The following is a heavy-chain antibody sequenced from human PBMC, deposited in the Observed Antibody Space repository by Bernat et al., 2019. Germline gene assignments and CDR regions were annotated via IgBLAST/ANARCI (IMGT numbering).Heavy chain of an antibody. CDR3: ASFPYYDILTGYYIY. V-gene: IGHV1-3*01. J-gene: IGHJ4*02. CDR1: GYTFTSYA. CDR2: INAGNGNT. D-gene: IGHD3-9*01. Sequence: QVQLVQSGAEVKKPGASVKVSCKASGYTFTSYAMHWVRQAPGQRLEWMGWINAGNGNTKYSQKFQGRVTITRDTSASTAHMELSSLRSEDTTVYYCASFPYYDILTGYYIYWGQGTLVTVSS.